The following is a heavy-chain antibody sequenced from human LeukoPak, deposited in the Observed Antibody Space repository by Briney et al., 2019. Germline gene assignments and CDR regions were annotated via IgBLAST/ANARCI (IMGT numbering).Heavy chain of an antibody. V-gene: IGHV3-30*02. D-gene: IGHD1-7*01. Sequence: GGSLRLSCAASGFTFSSYGMYWVRQAPGKGLEWVAFIRYDGSNKYYADSVKGRFTISRDNSENTLYLQMNSLRVEDTAMYYCAKAGALTGTGAYWGQGTLVTVSS. CDR2: IRYDGSNK. CDR1: GFTFSSYG. J-gene: IGHJ4*02. CDR3: AKAGALTGTGAY.